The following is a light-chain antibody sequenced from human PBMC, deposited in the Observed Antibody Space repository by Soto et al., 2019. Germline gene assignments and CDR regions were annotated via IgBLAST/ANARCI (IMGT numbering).Light chain of an antibody. CDR1: QSVSNSN. CDR3: QQYGSPRGT. J-gene: IGKJ1*01. CDR2: AAS. Sequence: EIVLTQSPGTLSLSPGERATLSCRASQSVSNSNLAWYQQKPGQAPRLLVYAASSRATGIPVRFSGSGSGTDFTLTISRLEPEDFAIYYCQQYGSPRGTFGQGTKVDIK. V-gene: IGKV3-20*01.